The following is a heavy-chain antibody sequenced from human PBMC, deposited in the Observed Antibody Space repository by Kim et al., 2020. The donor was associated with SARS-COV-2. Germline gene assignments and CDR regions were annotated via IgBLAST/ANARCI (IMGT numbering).Heavy chain of an antibody. V-gene: IGHV3-21*01. CDR2: ISSSSSYI. Sequence: GGSLRLSCAASGFTFSSYSMNWVRQAPGKGLEWVSSISSSSSYIYYADSVKGRFTISRDNAKNSLYLQMNSLRAEDTAVYYCASLGGIVATNWGNWFDPWGQGTLVTVSS. D-gene: IGHD5-12*01. J-gene: IGHJ5*02. CDR1: GFTFSSYS. CDR3: ASLGGIVATNWGNWFDP.